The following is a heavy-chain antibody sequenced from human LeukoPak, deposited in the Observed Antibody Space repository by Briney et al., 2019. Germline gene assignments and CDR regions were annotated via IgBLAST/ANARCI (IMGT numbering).Heavy chain of an antibody. J-gene: IGHJ4*02. D-gene: IGHD5-12*01. CDR3: ARHHGYTTIDY. CDR1: GFTFSDYY. V-gene: IGHV3-11*01. Sequence: GGSLRLPCAASGFTFSDYYMSWIRQAPGKGLEWVSYISSSGSTIYYADSVKGRFTVSRDNAKNSLYLQMNSLRAEDTAVYYCARHHGYTTIDYWGQGTLVTVSS. CDR2: ISSSGSTI.